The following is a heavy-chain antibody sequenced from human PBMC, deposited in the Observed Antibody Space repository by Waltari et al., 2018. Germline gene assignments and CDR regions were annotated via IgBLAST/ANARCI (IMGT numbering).Heavy chain of an antibody. CDR1: GFTFSSYA. V-gene: IGHV3-23*01. J-gene: IGHJ4*02. CDR2: ISGSGGST. Sequence: EVQLLESGGGLVQPGGSPRLSCAASGFTFSSYAMSWVRQAPGKGLEWVSAISGSGGSTYYADSVKGRFTISRDNSKNTLYLQMNSLRAEDTAVYYCAKDRGYYDFWSVAGYWGQGTLVTVSS. D-gene: IGHD3-3*01. CDR3: AKDRGYYDFWSVAGY.